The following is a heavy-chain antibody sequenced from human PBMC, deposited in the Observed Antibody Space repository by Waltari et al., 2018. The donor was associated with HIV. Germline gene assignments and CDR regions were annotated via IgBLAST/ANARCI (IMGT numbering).Heavy chain of an antibody. D-gene: IGHD3-10*02. J-gene: IGHJ5*02. Sequence: EVQLVESGGGLVQPGRSLRLSCTASAFKFDDYAMHWVRQPPGKGLEWVSSISWHSTRITYADSVKGRFTISRDNAKKSLYLQMDSLRPEDTAFYYCSRGPMYNWFDPWGQGTLVTVSS. CDR3: SRGPMYNWFDP. CDR1: AFKFDDYA. CDR2: ISWHSTRI. V-gene: IGHV3-9*01.